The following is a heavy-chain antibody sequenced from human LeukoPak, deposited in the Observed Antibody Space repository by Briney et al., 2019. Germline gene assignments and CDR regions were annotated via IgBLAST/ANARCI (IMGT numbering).Heavy chain of an antibody. CDR2: IYPDDSDT. CDR3: ARERSSQGYFDF. CDR1: GYSFTSYW. V-gene: IGHV5-51*01. Sequence: GESLKISSKGSGYSFTSYWIGWVRQMPGKGLEWMEIIYPDDSDTRYSPSFQGQVTISADKSISTAYLQWSSLKASDTAMYYCARERSSQGYFDFWGQGTLVTVSS. D-gene: IGHD6-6*01. J-gene: IGHJ4*02.